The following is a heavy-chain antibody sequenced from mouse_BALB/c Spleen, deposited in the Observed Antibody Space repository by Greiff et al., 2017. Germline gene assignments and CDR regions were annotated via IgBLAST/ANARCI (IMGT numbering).Heavy chain of an antibody. D-gene: IGHD2-1*01. V-gene: IGHV2-6-4*01. CDR1: GFSLSRYS. Sequence: QVQLKESGPGLVAPSQSLSITCTVSGFSLSRYSVHWVRQPPGKGLEWLGMIWGGGSTDYNSALKSRLSIRKDNSESQVFLKMNSLQTDDTAMYDCARGNGNYAWFAYWGQGTLGTVSA. CDR2: IWGGGST. J-gene: IGHJ3*01. CDR3: ARGNGNYAWFAY.